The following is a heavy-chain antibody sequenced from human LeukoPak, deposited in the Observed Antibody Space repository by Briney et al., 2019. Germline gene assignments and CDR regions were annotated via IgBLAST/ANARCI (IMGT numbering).Heavy chain of an antibody. D-gene: IGHD6-13*01. CDR2: GYYSGST. Sequence: SETLSLTCTVSGAATSSSYWSWIRQSPGKGLEWIGYGYYSGSTYYNPSLRSRVTISVDMSKNQFSLRLNSVTAADTAVYYCARPIYTSSWYAFDIWGQGTTVTVSS. V-gene: IGHV4-59*08. J-gene: IGHJ3*02. CDR1: GAATSSSY. CDR3: ARPIYTSSWYAFDI.